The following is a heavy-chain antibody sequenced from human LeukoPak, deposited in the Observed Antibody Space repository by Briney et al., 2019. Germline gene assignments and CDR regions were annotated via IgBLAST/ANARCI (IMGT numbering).Heavy chain of an antibody. V-gene: IGHV3-9*01. J-gene: IGHJ4*02. CDR3: ARDLVVPAAIEGYFDY. Sequence: GGSLRLSCAASGFTFDDYAMHWVRQAPGKGLEWVAGIGWNIGSRGYADSVTGRFTISRDNAKKSLYLQMSSLRAEDTAVYYCARDLVVPAAIEGYFDYWGQGTLVTVSS. CDR1: GFTFDDYA. D-gene: IGHD2-2*02. CDR2: IGWNIGSR.